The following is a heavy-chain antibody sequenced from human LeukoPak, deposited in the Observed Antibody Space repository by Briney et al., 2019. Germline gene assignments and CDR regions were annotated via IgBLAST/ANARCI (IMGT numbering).Heavy chain of an antibody. V-gene: IGHV3-11*05. CDR3: ARERVLRV. J-gene: IGHJ4*02. CDR1: GFTFSDYY. CDR2: ISSSSSYT. D-gene: IGHD3-16*01. Sequence: GGSLRLSCAASGFTFSDYYMTWIRQAPGKGLEWVSYISSSSSYTNYAASVRGRFTVSRDNAKNSLYLQMNSLRAEDAAVYYCARERVLRVWGQGTLVTVSS.